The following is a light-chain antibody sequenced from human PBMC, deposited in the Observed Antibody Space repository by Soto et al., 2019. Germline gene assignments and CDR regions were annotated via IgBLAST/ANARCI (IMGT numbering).Light chain of an antibody. CDR3: QQYGSSPPFT. CDR1: QSVSNIY. J-gene: IGKJ3*01. CDR2: GAS. V-gene: IGKV3-20*01. Sequence: EIVLTQSPGTLSLSPGERATLSCRASQSVSNIYMAWYQQKPGQAPRLLIYGASNRATGIPDRFSGGGSGTEVTLTISRLEPEDFAVYYCQQYGSSPPFTCGPGTTVEI.